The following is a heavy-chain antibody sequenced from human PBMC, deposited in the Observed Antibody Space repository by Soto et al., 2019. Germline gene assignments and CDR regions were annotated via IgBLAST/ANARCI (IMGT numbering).Heavy chain of an antibody. J-gene: IGHJ6*02. CDR1: GGSSSGYY. Sequence: SETLSLTCAVYGGSSSGYYWSWIRQPPGKGLKRIGEINHRGSTNYNPSIKSRVTISVDTSKNQFSMKLSSVTAADTAVYYCAREKRIRYFDWSADYYGMDVWGQGTTVT. V-gene: IGHV4-34*01. D-gene: IGHD3-9*01. CDR3: AREKRIRYFDWSADYYGMDV. CDR2: INHRGST.